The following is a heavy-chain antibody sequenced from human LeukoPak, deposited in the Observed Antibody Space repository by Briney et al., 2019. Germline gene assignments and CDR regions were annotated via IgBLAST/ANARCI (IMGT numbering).Heavy chain of an antibody. J-gene: IGHJ5*02. V-gene: IGHV3-23*01. CDR2: ISGSGGST. D-gene: IGHD3-10*01. CDR3: AKDKGWFGELSP. CDR1: GFTFSSYA. Sequence: GGSLRLSCAASGFTFSSYAMSWVRQAPGKGLEWVSAISGSGGSTYYADSVKGRFTISRDNSKNTVYLQMNSLRAEDTAVYYCAKDKGWFGELSPWGQGTLVTVSS.